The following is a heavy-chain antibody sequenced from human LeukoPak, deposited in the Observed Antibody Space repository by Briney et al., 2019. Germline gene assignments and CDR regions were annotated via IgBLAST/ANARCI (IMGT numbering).Heavy chain of an antibody. CDR3: VRDWDHFDFDS. D-gene: IGHD1-26*01. V-gene: IGHV3-74*01. CDR1: GFTFSNYW. J-gene: IGHJ5*01. Sequence: PGGSLRLSCAASGFTFSNYWMHWVRQAPGKGLVWVSRIKGDGSHTVYADSVKGLFTISRDNAKNTLFLQMRSLRVEDTAVYYCVRDWDHFDFDSWGQGTLVTVSS. CDR2: IKGDGSHT.